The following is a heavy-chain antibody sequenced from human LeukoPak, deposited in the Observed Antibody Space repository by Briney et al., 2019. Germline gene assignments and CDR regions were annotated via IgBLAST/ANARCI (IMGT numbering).Heavy chain of an antibody. CDR3: ARVMDGSGKPNFDY. V-gene: IGHV1-8*01. D-gene: IGHD3-10*01. CDR1: GYTFTSYD. CDR2: MNPNSGNT. J-gene: IGHJ4*02. Sequence: ASVKVSCKASGYTFTSYDIIWVRQATGQGLEWMGWMNPNSGNTGYAQNFQDRVTMTSNTSITTVYMELSSLRSEDTAVYYCARVMDGSGKPNFDYGGQGTLVTVSS.